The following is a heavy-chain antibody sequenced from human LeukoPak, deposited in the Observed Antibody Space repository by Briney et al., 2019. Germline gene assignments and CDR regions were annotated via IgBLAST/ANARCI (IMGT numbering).Heavy chain of an antibody. J-gene: IGHJ4*02. CDR1: GFTFDDYA. Sequence: GGSLRLSCAASGFTFDDYAMHWVRQAPGKGLEWVSGISWNSGSIGYADSVKGRFTISRDNAKNSLYLQMNSLRAEDTALYYCAKDLGDRVRRRGYSYGFDYWGQGTLVTVSS. V-gene: IGHV3-9*01. CDR2: ISWNSGSI. D-gene: IGHD5-18*01. CDR3: AKDLGDRVRRRGYSYGFDY.